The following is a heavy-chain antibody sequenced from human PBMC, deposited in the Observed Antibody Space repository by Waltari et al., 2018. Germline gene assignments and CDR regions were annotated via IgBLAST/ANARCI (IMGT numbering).Heavy chain of an antibody. CDR2: INQSGST. CDR3: ARGGPYCSSTSCYRHYYYYYMDV. D-gene: IGHD2-2*02. CDR1: GGSFSGYY. J-gene: IGHJ6*03. V-gene: IGHV4-34*01. Sequence: QVQLQQWGAGLLKPSETLSLTCAVYGGSFSGYYWSWIRQPPGKGLEWIGEINQSGSTNYNPSLKSRVTISVETSKNQFSLKLSSVTAADTAVYYCARGGPYCSSTSCYRHYYYYYMDVWGKGTTVTISS.